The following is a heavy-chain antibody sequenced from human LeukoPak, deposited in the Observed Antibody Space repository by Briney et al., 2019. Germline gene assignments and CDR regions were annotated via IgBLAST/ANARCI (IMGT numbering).Heavy chain of an antibody. D-gene: IGHD2-15*01. J-gene: IGHJ6*03. Sequence: GGSLRLSCAASGFTFSSYWMSWVRQAPGKGLEWVANIKKDGSEKYYVDSVKGRFTISRDNAKTSLYLQMNSLRAEDTAVYYCARVGPSGVDYYYYYYMDVWGKGTTVTVSS. CDR3: ARVGPSGVDYYYYYYMDV. V-gene: IGHV3-7*01. CDR2: IKKDGSEK. CDR1: GFTFSSYW.